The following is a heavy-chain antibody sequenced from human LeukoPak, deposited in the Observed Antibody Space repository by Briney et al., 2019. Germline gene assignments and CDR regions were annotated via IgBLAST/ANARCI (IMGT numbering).Heavy chain of an antibody. V-gene: IGHV4-39*02. CDR2: IYYSGST. CDR1: GGSISSSSYY. J-gene: IGHJ5*02. Sequence: PSETLSLTCTVSGGSISSSSYYWGWIRQPPGKGLEWIGSIYYSGSTYYNPSLKSRVTISVDTSKNQCSLRLSSVTAADTAVYYCAREVSGRFDPWGQGTLVTVSS. CDR3: AREVSGRFDP. D-gene: IGHD1-14*01.